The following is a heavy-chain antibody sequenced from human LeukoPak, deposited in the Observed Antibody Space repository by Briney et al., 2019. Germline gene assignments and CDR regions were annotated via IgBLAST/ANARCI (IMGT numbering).Heavy chain of an antibody. D-gene: IGHD2-2*03. CDR3: ARVGDRSGNGYSH. CDR1: GFTISRSS. CDR2: ISRSGGNT. J-gene: IGHJ4*02. V-gene: IGHV3-64*01. Sequence: GGSLTLSCAASGFTISRSSMHWVRQAPGKGLEFVSAISRSGGNTYYANSVKGRFTISRDTSKNTLYLQVGSLRVEDMAVYYCARVGDRSGNGYSHWGQGTLVTVSS.